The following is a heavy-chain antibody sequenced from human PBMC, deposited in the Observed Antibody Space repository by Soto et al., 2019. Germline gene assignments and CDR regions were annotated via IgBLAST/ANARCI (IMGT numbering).Heavy chain of an antibody. CDR2: IKSKTTGGTT. CDR3: RRAAY. J-gene: IGHJ4*02. Sequence: EVQLVESGGGLVRPGWSLRLSCAGSGFTFSNAWMNWVRQAPGKGLEWVGRIKSKTTGGTTDYAAPVKGRFSISRDDSKTTVYLQMSSLKTGETAVYYCRRAAYWGQGTRVLVSS. V-gene: IGHV3-15*07. D-gene: IGHD2-15*01. CDR1: GFTFSNAW.